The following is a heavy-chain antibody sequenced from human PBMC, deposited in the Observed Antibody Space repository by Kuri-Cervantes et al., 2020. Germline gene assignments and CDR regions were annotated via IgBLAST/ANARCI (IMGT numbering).Heavy chain of an antibody. CDR3: ARDLTGAAFGYGGGGDY. CDR2: ISSSSSTI. D-gene: IGHD4-23*01. Sequence: GESLKISCAASGFTFSSYSMNWVRQAPGKGLEWVSYISSSSSTIYYADSVKGRFTISRDNAKNSLYLQMNSLRAEDTAVYYCARDLTGAAFGYGGGGDYWGQGTLVTVSS. V-gene: IGHV3-48*04. CDR1: GFTFSSYS. J-gene: IGHJ4*02.